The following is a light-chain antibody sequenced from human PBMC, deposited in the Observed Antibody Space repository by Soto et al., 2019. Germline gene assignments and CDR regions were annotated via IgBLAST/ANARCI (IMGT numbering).Light chain of an antibody. Sequence: EIVMTQSPATLSVSPGERAALSCRASQSVNSNLAWYQQKPGQAPRLLIYGASTRAPGIPARVSGSGSGTEFTLTISSLQTEDFAFYYCQQYNYWPSFGQGTKLEIK. V-gene: IGKV3-15*01. CDR1: QSVNSN. CDR3: QQYNYWPS. CDR2: GAS. J-gene: IGKJ2*01.